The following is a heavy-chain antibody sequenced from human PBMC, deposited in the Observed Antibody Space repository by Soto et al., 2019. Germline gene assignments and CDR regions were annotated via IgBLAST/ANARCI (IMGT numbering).Heavy chain of an antibody. CDR3: AKERYDSSGYADS. CDR1: GFTFSSYA. J-gene: IGHJ4*02. Sequence: EVQLLESGGGLVQPGGSLRLSCVASGFTFSSYAMSWVSQAPGKGLEWVSAISGSGGSTYYADSVKGRFTISRDNSKNTLYLQMSSLRAEDTAVYYCAKERYDSSGYADSWGQGTLVTVSS. V-gene: IGHV3-23*01. D-gene: IGHD3-22*01. CDR2: ISGSGGST.